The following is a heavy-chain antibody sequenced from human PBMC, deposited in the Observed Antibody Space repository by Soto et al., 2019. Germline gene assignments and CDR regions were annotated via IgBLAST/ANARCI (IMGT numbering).Heavy chain of an antibody. J-gene: IGHJ4*02. CDR3: AKGTGYDLRFDY. CDR1: GFTFDTYA. V-gene: IGHV3-23*01. CDR2: ITGLGRAT. Sequence: EVQLLESGGGLVQPGGSLRLSCVASGFTFDTYAMSWVRQAPGEGLEWVSSITGLGRATYYADSVKGRFTISRDNSKNMVYLQMNSLGDDDTAIYYCAKGTGYDLRFDYWGQGTPVTVSS. D-gene: IGHD2-8*02.